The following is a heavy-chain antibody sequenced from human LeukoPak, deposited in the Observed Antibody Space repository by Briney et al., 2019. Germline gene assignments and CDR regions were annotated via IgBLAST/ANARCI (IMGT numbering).Heavy chain of an antibody. Sequence: GASVKASCKASGYTFTSYAMHWVRQAPGQRLEWMGWINAGNGNTKYSQKFQGRVTITRDTSASTAYMELSSLRSEDTAVYYCARGSSGYYSHFDYWGQGTLVTVSS. CDR2: INAGNGNT. J-gene: IGHJ4*02. CDR1: GYTFTSYA. CDR3: ARGSSGYYSHFDY. D-gene: IGHD3-22*01. V-gene: IGHV1-3*01.